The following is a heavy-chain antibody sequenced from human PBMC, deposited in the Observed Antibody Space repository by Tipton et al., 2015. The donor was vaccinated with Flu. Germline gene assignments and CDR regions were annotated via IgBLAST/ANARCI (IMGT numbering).Heavy chain of an antibody. J-gene: IGHJ6*02. CDR3: ARGMNSGLVDV. CDR1: GFIFSDYA. V-gene: IGHV3-64*02. CDR2: ISSNGDNT. D-gene: IGHD2/OR15-2a*01. Sequence: SLRLSCAASGFIFSDYAMHWVRQAPGKGLEYVSAISSNGDNTYYADSVKCRFTISRDNSKNTLYLQIGSLRADDIAVYYCARGMNSGLVDVWGQGTTVTVSS.